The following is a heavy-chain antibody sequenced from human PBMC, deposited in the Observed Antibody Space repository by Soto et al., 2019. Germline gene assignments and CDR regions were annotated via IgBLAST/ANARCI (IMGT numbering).Heavy chain of an antibody. V-gene: IGHV3-30*18. Sequence: QVQLVESGGGVVQPGRSLRLSCVASAFTFSDYGMHWVRQAPGKGLEWVATISHHSFNKYYGDAVKGRFTISRDNSRKTVYLQLSSLRAEDTATYYCAKDWVGGSKKYQLDYWGQGTLVVVAS. CDR1: AFTFSDYG. CDR2: ISHHSFNK. D-gene: IGHD2-2*01. CDR3: AKDWVGGSKKYQLDY. J-gene: IGHJ4*02.